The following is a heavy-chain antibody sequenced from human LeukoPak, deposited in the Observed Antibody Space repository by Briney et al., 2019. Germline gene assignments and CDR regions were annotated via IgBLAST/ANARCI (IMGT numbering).Heavy chain of an antibody. Sequence: PSETLSLTCTVSGGSISSYYWSWIRQPPGKGLEWIGYIYYSGSTNYNPSLKSRVTISVDTSKNQFSLKLSSVTAADTAVYYCARDVMATIVEDAFDIWGQGTMVTVSS. J-gene: IGHJ3*02. CDR1: GGSISSYY. V-gene: IGHV4-59*01. CDR3: ARDVMATIVEDAFDI. D-gene: IGHD5-12*01. CDR2: IYYSGST.